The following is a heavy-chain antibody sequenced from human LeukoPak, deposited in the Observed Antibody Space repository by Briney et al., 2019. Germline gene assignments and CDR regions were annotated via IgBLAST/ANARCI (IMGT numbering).Heavy chain of an antibody. V-gene: IGHV3-7*01. CDR3: AREITPYDYSHYAWGSLYYFDY. CDR2: IKQDGSEK. CDR1: GFTFSSYW. D-gene: IGHD3-16*01. Sequence: PGGSLRLSCAASGFTFSSYWMSWVRQAPGKGLEWVANIKQDGSEKYYVDSVKGRFTISRDNAKNSLYLQMNSLRAEDTAVYYCAREITPYDYSHYAWGSLYYFDYWGQGTLVTVSS. J-gene: IGHJ4*02.